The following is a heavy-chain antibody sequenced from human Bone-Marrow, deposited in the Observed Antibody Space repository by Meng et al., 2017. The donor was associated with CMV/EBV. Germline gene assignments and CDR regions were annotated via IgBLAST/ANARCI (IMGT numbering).Heavy chain of an antibody. V-gene: IGHV3-21*01. D-gene: IGHD3-22*01. J-gene: IGHJ4*02. CDR3: ARDIDDYDGSGYFDY. Sequence: GESLKISCAASGFTFSSYSMNWVRQAPGKGLEWVSSISSSSSYIYYADSVKGRFTISRDNSKNKVYLQMNSLRAEDTAVYYCARDIDDYDGSGYFDYWGQGTLVTVSS. CDR1: GFTFSSYS. CDR2: ISSSSSYI.